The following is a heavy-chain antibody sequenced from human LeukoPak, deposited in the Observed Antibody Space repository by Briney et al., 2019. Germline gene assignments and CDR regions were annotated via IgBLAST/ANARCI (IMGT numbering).Heavy chain of an antibody. Sequence: ASVKVSCKASGYTFTNYGINWVRQAPGQGLEWMGWISANTGKTLFSQKVQGRVTMTTDTSTATAYMELRSLRSDDTAVYYCARDKEKTTYYYDSSGYCSDYWGQGTLVTVSS. CDR3: ARDKEKTTYYYDSSGYCSDY. D-gene: IGHD3-22*01. CDR2: ISANTGKT. J-gene: IGHJ4*02. CDR1: GYTFTNYG. V-gene: IGHV1-18*01.